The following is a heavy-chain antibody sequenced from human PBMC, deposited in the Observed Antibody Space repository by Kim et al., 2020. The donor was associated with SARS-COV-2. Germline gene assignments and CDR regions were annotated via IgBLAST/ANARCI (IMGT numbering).Heavy chain of an antibody. CDR3: ARDDYGPTGY. V-gene: IGHV1-18*01. D-gene: IGHD4-17*01. Sequence: NTNYAQKLQGRVTMTTGTSKSTAYMELRSLRSDDTAVYYCARDDYGPTGYWGQGTLVTVSS. J-gene: IGHJ4*02. CDR2: NT.